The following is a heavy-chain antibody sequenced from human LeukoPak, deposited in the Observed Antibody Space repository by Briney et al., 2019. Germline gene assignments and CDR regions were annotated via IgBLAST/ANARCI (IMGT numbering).Heavy chain of an antibody. J-gene: IGHJ6*03. CDR2: ISGSGGST. D-gene: IGHD1-26*01. CDR1: GFTFSSYA. V-gene: IGHV3-23*01. Sequence: GGSLRLSCAASGFTFSSYAMSWVRQAPGKGLEWVSAISGSGGSTYYADSVKGRFTISRDNSKNTLYLQMNSLRAEDTAVYYCAKSRGQWGLLRGYYYYMDVWGKGTTVTVSS. CDR3: AKSRGQWGLLRGYYYYMDV.